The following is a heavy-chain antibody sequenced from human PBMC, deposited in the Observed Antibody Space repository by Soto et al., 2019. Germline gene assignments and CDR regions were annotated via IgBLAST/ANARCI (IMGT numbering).Heavy chain of an antibody. CDR2: TYHRGST. D-gene: IGHD6-25*01. Sequence: SETLSLTCSVSCVSISSYFWSWIRQAPGRGLEWIGYTYHRGSTNYSPSLKSRVAISLDTSENQFSLKVNSVTAADTAVYYCARIGGYHGPLDYWGQGTPVTVSS. CDR3: ARIGGYHGPLDY. CDR1: CVSISSYF. V-gene: IGHV4-59*01. J-gene: IGHJ4*02.